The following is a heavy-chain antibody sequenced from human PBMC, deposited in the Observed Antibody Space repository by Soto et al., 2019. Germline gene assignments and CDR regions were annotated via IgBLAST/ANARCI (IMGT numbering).Heavy chain of an antibody. CDR2: IRSSTGTI. D-gene: IGHD2-8*01. CDR1: GFALSGHS. CDR3: ARDWPYVFDY. V-gene: IGHV3-48*02. J-gene: IGHJ4*02. Sequence: GGSLRLSCAASGFALSGHSVNWVRQAPGKGLEWVAKIRSSTGTIYYADSVKGRFTISTDNAKNSLYLQMNSLRDEDTAVYYCARDWPYVFDYWGQGTLVTVSS.